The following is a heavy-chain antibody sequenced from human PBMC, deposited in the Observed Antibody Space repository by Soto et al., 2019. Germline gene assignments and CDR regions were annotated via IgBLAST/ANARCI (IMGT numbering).Heavy chain of an antibody. CDR1: GYTFTSYG. D-gene: IGHD6-19*01. CDR2: ISAYNGNT. J-gene: IGHJ4*02. CDR3: ARDLGLAQFDY. Sequence: QVQLVQSGAEVKKPGASVKVSCKASGYTFTSYGISWVRQAPGQGLEWMGWISAYNGNTKYVQKLQGRVTMTTDTSTSTACMELRSLRSDDTAVYYCARDLGLAQFDYWGQGTLVTVSS. V-gene: IGHV1-18*01.